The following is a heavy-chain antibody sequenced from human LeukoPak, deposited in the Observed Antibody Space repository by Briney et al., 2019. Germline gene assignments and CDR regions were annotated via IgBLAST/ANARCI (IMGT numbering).Heavy chain of an antibody. V-gene: IGHV3-11*01. CDR2: ISNKGSSSTT. D-gene: IGHD2-2*01. Sequence: GGSLRLSCAASGFIFSDYYMGWVRQAPGKGLEWVSYISNKGSSSTTYYADSVKGRFTISRDDAQNSLYLQMNSLRADDTAVYYCAKDGPYCSSTSCYEGDAFDIWGQGTMVTVSS. CDR1: GFIFSDYY. CDR3: AKDGPYCSSTSCYEGDAFDI. J-gene: IGHJ3*02.